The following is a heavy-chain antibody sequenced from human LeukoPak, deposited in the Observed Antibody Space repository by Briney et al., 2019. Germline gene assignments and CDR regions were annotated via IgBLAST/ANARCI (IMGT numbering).Heavy chain of an antibody. CDR3: ARSRYGSGFDY. J-gene: IGHJ4*02. Sequence: PGGSLRLSCAASGFTFRNYLMSWVRQAPGKGLEWVANIKQDGSEKYYVDSVKGRFTISRDNAKNSLYLQMNSLRAEDTAVYYCARSRYGSGFDYWGQGTLVTVSS. CDR1: GFTFRNYL. CDR2: IKQDGSEK. D-gene: IGHD4-17*01. V-gene: IGHV3-7*01.